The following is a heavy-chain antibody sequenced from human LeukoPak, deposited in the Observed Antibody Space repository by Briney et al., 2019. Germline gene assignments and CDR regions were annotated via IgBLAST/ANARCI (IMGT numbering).Heavy chain of an antibody. D-gene: IGHD1-26*01. V-gene: IGHV3-21*01. CDR1: GFIFSSYS. CDR2: ISSSSSYI. CDR3: ARGGLVGARDLNAFDI. Sequence: GGSLRLSCAASGFIFSSYSMNWVRQAPGKGLEWVSSISSSSSYIYYADSVKGRFTISRDNAKNSLYLQMNSLRAEDTAVYYCARGGLVGARDLNAFDIWGQGTMVTVSS. J-gene: IGHJ3*02.